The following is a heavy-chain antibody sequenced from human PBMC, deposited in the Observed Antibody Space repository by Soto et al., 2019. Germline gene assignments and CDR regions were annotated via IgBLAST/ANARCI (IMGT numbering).Heavy chain of an antibody. D-gene: IGHD3-3*01. V-gene: IGHV3-30*18. CDR3: TKAYYDFWSGYASSYYYGMDV. J-gene: IGHJ6*02. CDR1: GFSFSDYG. CDR2: ISYDGSYK. Sequence: PGGPLRLSCAASGFSFSDYGMHWVRQAPGKALGWVAVISYDGSYKYYGDSVKGRFTISRDNSKNTLYLQMYSLRSEDTAVYYCTKAYYDFWSGYASSYYYGMDVWGQGTTVTVSS.